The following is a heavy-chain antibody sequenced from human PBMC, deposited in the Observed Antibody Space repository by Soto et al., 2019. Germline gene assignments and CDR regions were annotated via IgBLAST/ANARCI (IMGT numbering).Heavy chain of an antibody. Sequence: QEQLVESGGGVVQPGRSLRLSCAASGFSFRNYGIHWVRQAPGKGLDWVAVIWYDGSKRYYADSVRGRFTISRDNSGNTVHLQMASLRAEDTAVYYCARGWGRGVHHRCLDVCGQGTTVVVS. CDR3: ARGWGRGVHHRCLDV. CDR1: GFSFRNYG. D-gene: IGHD1-1*01. V-gene: IGHV3-33*01. J-gene: IGHJ3*01. CDR2: IWYDGSKR.